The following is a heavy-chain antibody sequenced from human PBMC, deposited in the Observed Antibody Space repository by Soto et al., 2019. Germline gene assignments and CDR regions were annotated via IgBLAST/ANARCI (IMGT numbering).Heavy chain of an antibody. CDR3: ARGRGDIQGP. Sequence: SETLSLTCAVYGWSFSDNYLRWIRQPPGKGLEWLGEINHSGSTNHNPSLKSRVTILADTYKKQFSLKLSSVNAADTAVYYCARGRGDIQGPRGKGTLVTVSS. V-gene: IGHV4-34*01. CDR2: INHSGST. D-gene: IGHD5-12*01. J-gene: IGHJ5*02. CDR1: GWSFSDNY.